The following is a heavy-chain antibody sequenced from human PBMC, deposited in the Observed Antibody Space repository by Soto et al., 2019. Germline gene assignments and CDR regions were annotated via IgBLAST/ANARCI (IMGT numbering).Heavy chain of an antibody. J-gene: IGHJ6*02. CDR3: ARSRRNCTNGVCYNFYGMDV. CDR1: GYTFTNYD. Sequence: QVQVVQSGAELKKPGASVKVSCKASGYTFTNYDINWVRQASRQGLEWMGWMNANSGNAAYAQKFQGRVTMTRNTSTSTAYMELSSLRSEDTAVYYCARSRRNCTNGVCYNFYGMDVWGQGTTVTVSS. V-gene: IGHV1-8*01. CDR2: MNANSGNA. D-gene: IGHD2-8*01.